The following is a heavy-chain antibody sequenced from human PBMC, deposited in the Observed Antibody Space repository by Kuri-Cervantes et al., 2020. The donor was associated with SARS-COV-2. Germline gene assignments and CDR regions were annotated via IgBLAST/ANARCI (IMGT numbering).Heavy chain of an antibody. CDR2: IRNDGSSQ. CDR1: GFTFSNYG. CDR3: ARFGAGDY. D-gene: IGHD3-10*01. V-gene: IGHV3-30*02. Sequence: GESLKISCTASGFTFSNYGMHWVRQGPGRGLEWVAFIRNDGSSQYYGDSVKGRFTISRDNSKNTLYLQMNSLRAEDTAVYYCARFGAGDYWGQGTLVTVSS. J-gene: IGHJ4*02.